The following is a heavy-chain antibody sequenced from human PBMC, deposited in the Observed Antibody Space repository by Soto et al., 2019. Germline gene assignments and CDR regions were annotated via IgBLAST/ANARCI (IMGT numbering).Heavy chain of an antibody. CDR3: ARHSGVAEDGTD. V-gene: IGHV5-51*01. Sequence: GESLKISCKGSGYSFTTNWIGWVRQMPGKGLEWMVVLYPGDSDTRYSPSFPVQVAISADKSFNTAYLQWRSLKASDTAMYYCARHSGVAEDGTDWGQGTQVTVSS. D-gene: IGHD6-13*01. CDR1: GYSFTTNW. J-gene: IGHJ1*01. CDR2: LYPGDSDT.